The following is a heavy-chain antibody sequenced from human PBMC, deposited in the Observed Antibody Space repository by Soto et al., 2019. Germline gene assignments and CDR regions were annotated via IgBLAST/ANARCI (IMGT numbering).Heavy chain of an antibody. Sequence: ASVKVSCKASGYTFTDYYMHWFRQAPGQGLEWMGWINPYSGGTNYAQRFQDWITMTRDTFISTAYMELSRLKSDDTAVYYCARGPAGGYFDYWGQGSPVTVSS. V-gene: IGHV1-2*04. CDR1: GYTFTDYY. CDR2: INPYSGGT. J-gene: IGHJ4*02. CDR3: ARGPAGGYFDY.